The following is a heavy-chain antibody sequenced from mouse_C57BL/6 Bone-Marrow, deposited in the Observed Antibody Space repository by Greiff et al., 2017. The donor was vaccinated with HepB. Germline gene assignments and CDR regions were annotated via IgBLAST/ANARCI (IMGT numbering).Heavy chain of an antibody. CDR3: ASRIYYYGSSDFAY. CDR2: IYPRSGNT. V-gene: IGHV1-81*01. Sequence: QVQLQQSGAELARPGASVKLSCKASGYTFTSYGISWVKQRTGQGLEWTGEIYPRSGNTYYNEKFKGKATLTADKSSSTAYMELRSLTSEDSAVYFCASRIYYYGSSDFAYWGQGTLVTVSA. J-gene: IGHJ3*01. CDR1: GYTFTSYG. D-gene: IGHD1-1*01.